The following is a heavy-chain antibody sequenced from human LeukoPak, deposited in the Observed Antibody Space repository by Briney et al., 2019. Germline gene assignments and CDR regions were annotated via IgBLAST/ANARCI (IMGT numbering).Heavy chain of an antibody. Sequence: VGSLRLSCAASGFTFSDYYMSWIRQAPGKGLEWVSYIGSSGRTIYYADSVKGRFTISRDNAKNSLYLQMNSLRAEDTAVYYCARDGKAVAVAFDIWGQGTMVTVSS. J-gene: IGHJ3*02. V-gene: IGHV3-11*04. CDR2: IGSSGRTI. CDR3: ARDGKAVAVAFDI. D-gene: IGHD6-19*01. CDR1: GFTFSDYY.